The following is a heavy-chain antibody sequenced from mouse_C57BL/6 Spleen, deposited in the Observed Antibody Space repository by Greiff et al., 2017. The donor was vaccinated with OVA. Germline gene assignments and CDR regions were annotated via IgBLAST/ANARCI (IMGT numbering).Heavy chain of an antibody. J-gene: IGHJ2*01. Sequence: QVQLQQPGAELVKPGASVKLSCKASGYTFTSYWMHWVKQRPGQGLEWIGMIHPNSGSTNYNEKFKSKATLTVDKSSSTAYMQLSSLTSEDSAVYYCARSDYYGSSFHWGQGTTLTVSS. D-gene: IGHD1-1*01. CDR3: ARSDYYGSSFH. V-gene: IGHV1-64*01. CDR2: IHPNSGST. CDR1: GYTFTSYW.